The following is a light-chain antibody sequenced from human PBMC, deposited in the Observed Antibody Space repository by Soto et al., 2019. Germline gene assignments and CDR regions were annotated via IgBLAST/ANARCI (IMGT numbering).Light chain of an antibody. J-gene: IGLJ3*02. V-gene: IGLV2-14*01. CDR3: SSYTSSSTLEVV. CDR2: EVS. CDR1: SSDVGGYNF. Sequence: QSALTQPASVSGSPGQSITISCTGTSSDVGGYNFVSWYQHHPGKAPKLTIYEVSNRPAGVSDRFSGSKSGNTASLTISGLLAEDEADYYCSSYTSSSTLEVVFGGGTKLTVL.